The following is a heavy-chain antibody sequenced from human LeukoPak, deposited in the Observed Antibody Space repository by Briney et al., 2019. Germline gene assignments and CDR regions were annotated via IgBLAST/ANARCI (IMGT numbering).Heavy chain of an antibody. J-gene: IGHJ4*02. CDR1: GFTVSSNY. D-gene: IGHD3-22*01. V-gene: IGHV3-53*01. CDR3: ARVVEDYYDSSGYCRN. Sequence: GGSPRLSCAASGFTVSSNYMSWVRQAPGKGLEWVSVIYSGGSTYYADSVKGRFTISRDNSKNTLYLQMNSLRAEDTAVYYCARVVEDYYDSSGYCRNWGQGTLVTVSS. CDR2: IYSGGST.